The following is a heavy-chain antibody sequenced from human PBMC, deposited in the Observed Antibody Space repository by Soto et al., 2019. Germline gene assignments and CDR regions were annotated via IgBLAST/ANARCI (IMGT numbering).Heavy chain of an antibody. CDR2: INPSGGST. Sequence: ASVKVSCNASGYTFTSYYMHLVRQAPGQGLEWMGIINPSGGSTSYAQKFQGRVTMTRDTSTSTVYMELSSLRSEDTAVYYCARAYTAMALGHWFDPWGQGTLVTVSS. J-gene: IGHJ5*02. V-gene: IGHV1-46*01. CDR1: GYTFTSYY. CDR3: ARAYTAMALGHWFDP. D-gene: IGHD5-18*01.